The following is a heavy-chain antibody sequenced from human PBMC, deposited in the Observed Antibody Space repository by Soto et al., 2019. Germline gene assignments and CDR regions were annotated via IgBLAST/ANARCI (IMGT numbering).Heavy chain of an antibody. Sequence: EVQLLESGGGLVQPGGSLRLSCAASGFTFSDYAMRWVRQAPGKGLEWLSLISGTGVPTLYAGSVKGRFSVSRDNSKNTRFLEMNDLRVDDTAKYYCAKSFCSSSSCFLRGVDSWGPGTLVTVSS. V-gene: IGHV3-23*01. D-gene: IGHD6-13*01. CDR2: ISGTGVPT. J-gene: IGHJ5*01. CDR3: AKSFCSSSSCFLRGVDS. CDR1: GFTFSDYA.